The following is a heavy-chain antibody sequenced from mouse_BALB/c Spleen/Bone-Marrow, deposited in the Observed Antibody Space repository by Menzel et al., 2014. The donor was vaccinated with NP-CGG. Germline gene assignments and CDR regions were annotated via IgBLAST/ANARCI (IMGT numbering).Heavy chain of an antibody. Sequence: VQLQQSGPELVRPGVSVKISCKGSGYTFTDYAMHWVKQSHAKSLEWIGVISTYSGNTNYNQKFKGKATMTVDKSSSTAYKELARLTSEDSAIYYCARSGYGYDWFAYWGQGTLVTVSA. V-gene: IGHV1-67*01. CDR3: ARSGYGYDWFAY. CDR2: ISTYSGNT. D-gene: IGHD2-2*01. CDR1: GYTFTDYA. J-gene: IGHJ3*01.